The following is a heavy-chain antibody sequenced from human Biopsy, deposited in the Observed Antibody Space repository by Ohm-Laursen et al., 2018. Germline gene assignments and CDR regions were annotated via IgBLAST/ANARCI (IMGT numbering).Heavy chain of an antibody. D-gene: IGHD3-3*01. Sequence: GTLPLTCSVSGGSISSRNHYWGWLRQPPGKGLEWIGHVYYSGSTFYNSSLESRVTVSVDTSKNQFHLRLTSMSASDTAVYYCARHSLDDFWSGAHYYFDYWGLGTLVTVSS. J-gene: IGHJ4*02. CDR2: VYYSGST. CDR3: ARHSLDDFWSGAHYYFDY. V-gene: IGHV4-39*01. CDR1: GGSISSRNHY.